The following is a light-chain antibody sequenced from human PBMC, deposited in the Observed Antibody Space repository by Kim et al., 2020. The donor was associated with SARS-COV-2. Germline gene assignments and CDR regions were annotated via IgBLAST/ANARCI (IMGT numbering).Light chain of an antibody. CDR3: HLCDSGSDHYV. CDR2: DDR. CDR1: NMWGMT. Sequence: APVETASITCRGNNMWGMTVQLYQRTPGQGPVLVMYDDRGRPSWIPERFSGYSSWNTASLTISRVEAGDDANCYCHLCDSGSDHYVFVGGTEVTVL. V-gene: IGLV3-21*01. J-gene: IGLJ1*01.